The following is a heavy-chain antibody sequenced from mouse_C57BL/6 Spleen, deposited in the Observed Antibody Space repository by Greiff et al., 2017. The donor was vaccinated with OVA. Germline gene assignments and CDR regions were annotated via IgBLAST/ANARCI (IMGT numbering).Heavy chain of an antibody. CDR1: GYTFTNYW. CDR2: IYPGGGYT. D-gene: IGHD1-1*02. V-gene: IGHV1-63*01. J-gene: IGHJ2*01. Sequence: VQLQQSGAELVRPGTSVKMSCKASGYTFTNYWIGWAKQRPGHGLEWIGDIYPGGGYTNYNEKFKGKATLTADKSSSTAYMQFSSLTSEDAAIYYCAREGVDYYGDYWGQGTTLTVSS. CDR3: AREGVDYYGDY.